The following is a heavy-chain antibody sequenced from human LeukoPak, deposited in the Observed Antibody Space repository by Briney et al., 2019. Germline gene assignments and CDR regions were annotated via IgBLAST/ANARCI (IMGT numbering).Heavy chain of an antibody. CDR2: VFYGGTP. CDR1: GGSISSGTYY. J-gene: IGHJ4*02. V-gene: IGHV4-39*02. Sequence: SETLSLTCTVSGGSISSGTYYWCWIRQPPGKGLEWLGTVFYGGTPYYNPSLKSRVTISVDTSKNHFSLGLSSVTAADTAVYYCARLDSGDYFFDYWGQGSLVTVSS. D-gene: IGHD4-17*01. CDR3: ARLDSGDYFFDY.